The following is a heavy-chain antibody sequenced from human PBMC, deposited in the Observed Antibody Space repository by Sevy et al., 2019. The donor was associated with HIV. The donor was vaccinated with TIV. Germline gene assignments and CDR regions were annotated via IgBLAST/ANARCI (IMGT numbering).Heavy chain of an antibody. J-gene: IGHJ3*02. CDR1: GFAFSSYT. D-gene: IGHD4-17*01. V-gene: IGHV3-30*14. Sequence: GGSLRLSCAASGFAFSSYTVHWVRQAPDKGLEWVALISYDESIEYYADSVRGRFTISLDTSECTLYLQMSSLRAEDTAVYYCAREGNYGDSADAFDIWGQGTLVTVSS. CDR2: ISYDESIE. CDR3: AREGNYGDSADAFDI.